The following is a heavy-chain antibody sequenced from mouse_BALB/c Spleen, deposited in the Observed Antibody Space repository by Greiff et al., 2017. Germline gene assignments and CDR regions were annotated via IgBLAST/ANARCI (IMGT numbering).Heavy chain of an antibody. CDR2: ISTYYGDA. V-gene: IGHV1S137*01. CDR3: AREARNYYGSKGYAMDY. CDR1: GYTFTDYA. D-gene: IGHD1-1*01. Sequence: QVQLQQSGAELVRPGVSVKISCKGSGYTFTDYAMHWVKQSHAKSLEWIGVISTYYGDASYNQKFKGKATMTVDKSSSTAYMELARLTSEDSAIYYCAREARNYYGSKGYAMDYWGQGTSVTVSS. J-gene: IGHJ4*01.